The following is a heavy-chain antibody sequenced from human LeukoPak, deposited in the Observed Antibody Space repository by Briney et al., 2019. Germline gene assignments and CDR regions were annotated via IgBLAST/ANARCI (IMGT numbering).Heavy chain of an antibody. J-gene: IGHJ4*02. Sequence: GGSLRLSCAASGFTFSSYAMSWVRQAPGKGLEWVSAISGSGGSTYYADSVKGRFTISRDNSKNTLYLQMNSLRAEDTAVYYCAKPHQNTFGVVTPLDFDYWGQGTLVTVSS. CDR1: GFTFSSYA. CDR3: AKPHQNTFGVVTPLDFDY. CDR2: ISGSGGST. D-gene: IGHD3-3*01. V-gene: IGHV3-23*01.